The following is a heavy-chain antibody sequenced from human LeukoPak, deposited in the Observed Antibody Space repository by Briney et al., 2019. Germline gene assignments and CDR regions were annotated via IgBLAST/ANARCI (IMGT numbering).Heavy chain of an antibody. CDR1: GGTFSSNA. Sequence: SVKVSCKASGGTFSSNAISWVRQAPGQGLEWMGGIIPIFGTANYAQKFQGRVTITADESTSTAYMELSSLRSEDTAVYYCARGTVVPAAMYYYDSSGYSLFDYWGQGTLVTVSS. CDR3: ARGTVVPAAMYYYDSSGYSLFDY. D-gene: IGHD3-22*01. V-gene: IGHV1-69*01. J-gene: IGHJ4*02. CDR2: IIPIFGTA.